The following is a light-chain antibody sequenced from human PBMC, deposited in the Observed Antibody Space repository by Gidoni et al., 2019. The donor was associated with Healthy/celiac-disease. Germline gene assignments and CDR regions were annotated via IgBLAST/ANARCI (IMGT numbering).Light chain of an antibody. V-gene: IGKV1D-8*04. J-gene: IGKJ4*01. Sequence: VIWMTQSPSFLPASTGDRVIISCRMSQGIISYLPWYQQKPGKAAELLIYAASTLQSGVPSRFSGSGSGTDFTLTISCLQYEDFATYYCQQYYSFPLTFGGGTKVEIK. CDR1: QGIISY. CDR2: AAS. CDR3: QQYYSFPLT.